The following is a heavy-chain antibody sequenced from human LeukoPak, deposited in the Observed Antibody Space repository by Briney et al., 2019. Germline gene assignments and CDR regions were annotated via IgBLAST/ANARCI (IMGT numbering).Heavy chain of an antibody. J-gene: IGHJ4*02. CDR2: ISGSSSYI. CDR1: GFTFSSYS. D-gene: IGHD5-18*01. V-gene: IGHV3-21*04. Sequence: GGSLRLSCAASGFTFSSYSMNWVRQAQGKGLEWVSSISGSSSYIYYADSVKGRFTISRHNAKNSLYLQMNSLRAEDTAVYYCARAWTGYSYGDYWGQGTLVTVSS. CDR3: ARAWTGYSYGDY.